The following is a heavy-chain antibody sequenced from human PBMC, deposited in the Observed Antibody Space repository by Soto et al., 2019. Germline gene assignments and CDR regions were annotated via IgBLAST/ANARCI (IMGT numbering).Heavy chain of an antibody. V-gene: IGHV4-31*03. CDR3: ARDLERYSRSYGFGY. CDR1: GGSISSGGYY. CDR2: IYYSGST. Sequence: SDTLSLTCTVSGGSISSGGYYWSWIRQHPGKGLEWIGYIYYSGSTYYNPSLKSRVTISVDTSKNQFSLKLSSVTAADTAVYYCARDLERYSRSYGFGYWGQGTLVTVSS. D-gene: IGHD1-26*01. J-gene: IGHJ4*02.